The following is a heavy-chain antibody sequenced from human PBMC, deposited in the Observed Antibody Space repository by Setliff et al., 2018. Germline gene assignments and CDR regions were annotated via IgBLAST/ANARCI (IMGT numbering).Heavy chain of an antibody. J-gene: IGHJ4*02. Sequence: PSETLSLTCTVSDDSISSRRYYWGWFRQPAGKELEWIGHIYTSWSTISNPSLKSRVTISLDTSKNQFSLTLSSVTAADTAVYYCARLPNYVWGSPVDYWGQGTLVTVSS. V-gene: IGHV4-61*09. CDR2: IYTSWST. CDR1: DDSISSRRYY. CDR3: ARLPNYVWGSPVDY. D-gene: IGHD3-16*01.